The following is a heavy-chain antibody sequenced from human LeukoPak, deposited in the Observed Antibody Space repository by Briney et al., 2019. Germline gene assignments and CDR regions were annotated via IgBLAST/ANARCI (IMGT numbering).Heavy chain of an antibody. Sequence: GSLRLSCAASGFTFSSYGMHWVRQAPGKGLEWVAVISYDGSNKYYADSVKGRFTISRDNAKNSLYLQMNSLRAEDTAVYYCARGTLVVVAAMGVFDYWGQGTLVTVSS. CDR2: ISYDGSNK. J-gene: IGHJ4*02. V-gene: IGHV3-30*03. CDR3: ARGTLVVVAAMGVFDY. CDR1: GFTFSSYG. D-gene: IGHD2-15*01.